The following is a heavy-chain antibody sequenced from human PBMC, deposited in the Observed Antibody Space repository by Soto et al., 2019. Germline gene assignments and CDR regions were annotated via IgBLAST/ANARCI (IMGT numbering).Heavy chain of an antibody. CDR2: IYYSGST. Sequence: SETLSLTCTVSGGSISSYYWSWIRQPPGKGLEWIGYIYYSGSTNYNPSLKSRVTISVDTSKNQFSLKLSSVTAADTAVYYCARGTTYTHDPWTYVPLEYYGMDVWGQGTTVTVSS. CDR1: GGSISSYY. V-gene: IGHV4-59*01. J-gene: IGHJ6*02. D-gene: IGHD1-7*01. CDR3: ARGTTYTHDPWTYVPLEYYGMDV.